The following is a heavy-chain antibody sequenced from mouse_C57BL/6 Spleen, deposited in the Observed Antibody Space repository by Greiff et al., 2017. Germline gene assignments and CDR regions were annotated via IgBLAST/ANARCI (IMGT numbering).Heavy chain of an antibody. CDR1: GFTFSSYA. V-gene: IGHV5-4*03. J-gene: IGHJ1*03. CDR3: ARGSDYYGSSYWYFDV. CDR2: ISDGGSYT. D-gene: IGHD1-1*01. Sequence: EVKLVESGGGLVKPGGSLKLSCAASGFTFSSYAMSWVRQTPEKRLEWVATISDGGSYTYYPDNVKGRFTISRDNAKNNLYLQMSHLTSEDTAMYYCARGSDYYGSSYWYFDVWGTGTTVTVSS.